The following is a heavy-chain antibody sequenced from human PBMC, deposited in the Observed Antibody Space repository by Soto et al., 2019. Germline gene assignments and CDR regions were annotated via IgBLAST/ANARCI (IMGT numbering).Heavy chain of an antibody. CDR1: GSTFSSYD. CDR2: ISPDGSKK. CDR3: ARGPSHGAFDI. J-gene: IGHJ3*02. V-gene: IGHV3-30*04. Sequence: LRLSCAASGSTFSSYDIHWVRQAPGKGLEWVAHISPDGSKKYYADSVKGRFTISRDNARNTVYLQMNSLRVEDTAVYYCARGPSHGAFDIWGQGAMVTVS.